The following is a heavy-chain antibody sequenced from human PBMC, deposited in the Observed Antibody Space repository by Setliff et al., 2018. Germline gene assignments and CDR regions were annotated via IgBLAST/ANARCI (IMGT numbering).Heavy chain of an antibody. V-gene: IGHV4-39*07. Sequence: SETLSLTCTVSGGSISSSSYYWGWIRQPPGKGLEWIGSIYYSGSTYYNPSLKSRVTISGDTSKNHFSLKMSSVTAADPAVYYCARSKSSSGWLNWFDPWGQGTLVTVSS. J-gene: IGHJ5*02. CDR2: IYYSGST. CDR1: GGSISSSSYY. CDR3: ARSKSSSGWLNWFDP. D-gene: IGHD6-19*01.